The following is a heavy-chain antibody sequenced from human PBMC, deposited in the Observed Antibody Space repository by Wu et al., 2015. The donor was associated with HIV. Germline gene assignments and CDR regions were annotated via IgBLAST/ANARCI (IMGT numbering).Heavy chain of an antibody. CDR1: GASFSGYY. Sequence: QVQLQHGAAGLLKPAETLSLTCAVYGASFSGYYWSWIRQPPGKGLEWIGEINHSGNTNYNPSLKSRVTVSAEASKKQFSLRLTSVTAADTAVYYCARTISFNGTSWYFVWFDPWGQGTLATVSS. J-gene: IGHJ5*02. CDR2: INHSGNT. D-gene: IGHD6-13*01. CDR3: ARTISFNGTSWYFVWFDP. V-gene: IGHV4-34*02.